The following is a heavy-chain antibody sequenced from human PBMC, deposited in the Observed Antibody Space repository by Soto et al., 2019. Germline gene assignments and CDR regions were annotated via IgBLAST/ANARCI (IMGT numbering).Heavy chain of an antibody. CDR1: GFTFSSYA. CDR2: ISGSGGST. CDR3: AKGYSGYDFKFGSPTQDYFDY. D-gene: IGHD5-12*01. V-gene: IGHV3-23*01. Sequence: EVQLLESGGGLVQPGGSLRLSCAASGFTFSSYAMSWVRQAPGKGLEWVSAISGSGGSTYYADSVKGRFTISRDNSKNTLYLQMNSLRAEDTAVYYCAKGYSGYDFKFGSPTQDYFDYWGQGTLVTVSS. J-gene: IGHJ4*02.